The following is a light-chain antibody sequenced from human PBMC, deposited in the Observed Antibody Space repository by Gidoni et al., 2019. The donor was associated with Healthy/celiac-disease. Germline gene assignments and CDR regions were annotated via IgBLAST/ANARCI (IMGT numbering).Light chain of an antibody. J-gene: IGKJ1*01. V-gene: IGKV1D-8*01. CDR2: AAS. Sequence: VIWMTQSPSLLSASTRDRVTISCRMSQCISSYLAWYQQKPGKAPELLIYAASTLQSGVPSRFSGSGSGTDFTLTISCLQSEDFATYYCQQYYSFPWTFGQGTKVEIK. CDR3: QQYYSFPWT. CDR1: QCISSY.